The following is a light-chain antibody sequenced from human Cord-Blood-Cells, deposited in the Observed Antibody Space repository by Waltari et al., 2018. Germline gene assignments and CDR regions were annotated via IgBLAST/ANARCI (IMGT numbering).Light chain of an antibody. Sequence: DIVMTQSPDSMAASLGGRATINGKSSQSVLYSSNNKNYLAWYQQKPGQPPKLLIYWASTRESGVPDLFSGSGSGTDFTLTISSLQAEDVAVYYCQQYYSTPTFGQGTKVEIK. J-gene: IGKJ1*01. CDR3: QQYYSTPT. CDR2: WAS. CDR1: QSVLYSSNNKNY. V-gene: IGKV4-1*01.